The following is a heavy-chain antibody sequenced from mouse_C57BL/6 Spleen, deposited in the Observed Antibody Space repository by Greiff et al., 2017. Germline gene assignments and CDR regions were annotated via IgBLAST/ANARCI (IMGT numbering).Heavy chain of an antibody. Sequence: QVQLKQSGAELVRPGASVKLSCKASGYTFTDYYINWVKQRPGQGLEWIARIYPGSGNTYYNEKFKGKATLTAEKSSSTAYMQLSSLTSEDSAVYSGARSGGYDGYSFAYWGQGTLVTVSA. D-gene: IGHD2-3*01. CDR2: IYPGSGNT. V-gene: IGHV1-76*01. J-gene: IGHJ3*01. CDR1: GYTFTDYY. CDR3: ARSGGYDGYSFAY.